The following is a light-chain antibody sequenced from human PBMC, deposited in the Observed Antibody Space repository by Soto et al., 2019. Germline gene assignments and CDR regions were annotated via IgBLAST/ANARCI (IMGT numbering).Light chain of an antibody. V-gene: IGKV3-20*01. J-gene: IGKJ1*01. Sequence: EIVLTQSPGTLSLSPGERATLSCSARESVSSSYLAWYQQKPGQAPRLLIFGASSSATGTPARFSGSGSGTDFALTISRLEPEDFAVYYCQQYGSSPPWTLGQGIGVESK. CDR1: ESVSSSY. CDR2: GAS. CDR3: QQYGSSPPWT.